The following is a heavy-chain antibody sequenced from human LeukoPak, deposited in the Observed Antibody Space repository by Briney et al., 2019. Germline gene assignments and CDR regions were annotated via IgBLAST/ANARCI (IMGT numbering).Heavy chain of an antibody. Sequence: GGSLRFSCAASGFTFSSYSMPWVRQAPGKGLEFVSAITSNGGKTYYANSVKGRFTISRDNSKNTLYLQMGSLRTEDMAVYYCARWGGRYPFDYWGQGTLVTVSS. CDR3: ARWGGRYPFDY. V-gene: IGHV3-64*01. CDR2: ITSNGGKT. CDR1: GFTFSSYS. J-gene: IGHJ4*02. D-gene: IGHD6-19*01.